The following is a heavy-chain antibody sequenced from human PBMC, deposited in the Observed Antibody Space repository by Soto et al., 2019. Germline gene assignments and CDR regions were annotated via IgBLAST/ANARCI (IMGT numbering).Heavy chain of an antibody. CDR3: ARAFCSGETCYDS. Sequence: ASVKVSCKASGFTFTSYGITWVRQAPGQGLEWMGWISPYNGETNFAQKFQGRVTMTTDTSTTTAYMELRSLRSDDTAVYYCARAFCSGETCYDSCGQGPLATVTS. CDR1: GFTFTSYG. D-gene: IGHD3-3*01. CDR2: ISPYNGET. V-gene: IGHV1-18*01. J-gene: IGHJ5*01.